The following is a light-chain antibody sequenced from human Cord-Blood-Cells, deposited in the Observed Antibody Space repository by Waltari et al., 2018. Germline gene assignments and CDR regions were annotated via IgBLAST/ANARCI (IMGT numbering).Light chain of an antibody. V-gene: IGKV2-28*01. CDR2: LGS. CDR1: QSLLHSNGYNY. Sequence: DIVMTQSPLSLPVTPGEPASISCRSSQSLLHSNGYNYLDWYLQKPGPSPQLLIYLGSNRASGVPDRFSGSGSGTDFTLKISRVEAEDVGVYYCMQALQTPLFGGGTKVEIK. CDR3: MQALQTPL. J-gene: IGKJ4*01.